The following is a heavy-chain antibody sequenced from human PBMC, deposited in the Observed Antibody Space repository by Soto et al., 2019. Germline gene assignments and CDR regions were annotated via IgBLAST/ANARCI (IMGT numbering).Heavy chain of an antibody. CDR1: GYSFTNND. Sequence: GASVKVSCKASGYSFTNNDVSWVRQATGQGLEWMGWMNPGSGDTGYAQKFQGRVTMTRDISIATAYMELSSLRSDDTAIYYCARMETFGSLNWCHPWGKGTLVTV. J-gene: IGHJ5*02. CDR3: ARMETFGSLNWCHP. V-gene: IGHV1-8*01. CDR2: MNPGSGDT. D-gene: IGHD3-16*01.